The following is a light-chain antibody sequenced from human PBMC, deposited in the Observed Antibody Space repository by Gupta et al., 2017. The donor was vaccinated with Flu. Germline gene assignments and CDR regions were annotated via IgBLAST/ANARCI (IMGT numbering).Light chain of an antibody. CDR1: RTVLSSPNNKNY. CDR3: QQYDSTPPT. Sequence: SPGETATIKCKFSRTVLSSPNNKNYLSWYQQKPGQPPKLLIYWASTRESGVPDRFSGGGSGTDFTLTISRLHAEDVAVYYCQQYDSTPPTFGQGTKLEIE. J-gene: IGKJ2*01. CDR2: WAS. V-gene: IGKV4-1*01.